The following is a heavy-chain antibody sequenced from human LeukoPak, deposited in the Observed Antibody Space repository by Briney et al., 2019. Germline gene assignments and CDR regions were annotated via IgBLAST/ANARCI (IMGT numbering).Heavy chain of an antibody. V-gene: IGHV3-11*01. J-gene: IGHJ4*02. CDR2: ISSSGTSI. CDR3: ARTEGKRSDYSFPFDY. Sequence: GGSLRLSCVGSGFTFSDYYMNWIRQAPGKGLEWVSYISSSGTSIYCADSVKGRFIISRDNAKDSLYLQMDSLRAEDTAVYYCARTEGKRSDYSFPFDYWGQGTLVTVSS. CDR1: GFTFSDYY. D-gene: IGHD3-22*01.